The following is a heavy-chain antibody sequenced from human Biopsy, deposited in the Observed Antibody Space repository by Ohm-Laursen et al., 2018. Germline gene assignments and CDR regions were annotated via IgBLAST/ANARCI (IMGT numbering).Heavy chain of an antibody. CDR2: IYDRGSTA. V-gene: IGHV4-61*01. J-gene: IGHJ4*02. CDR1: GDSVSSGSFY. CDR3: ARGMRSSGWPYFDS. Sequence: SETLSLTCTVSGDSVSSGSFYWTWIRQPPGQGLEYIGYIYDRGSTASYNPSLESRVTMSVDMPKNQFSLKLSSVTAADTAIYYCARGMRSSGWPYFDSWGQGTLVTVSS. D-gene: IGHD6-19*01.